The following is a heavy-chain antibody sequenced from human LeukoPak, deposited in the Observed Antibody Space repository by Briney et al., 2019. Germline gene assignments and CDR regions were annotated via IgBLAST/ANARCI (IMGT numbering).Heavy chain of an antibody. Sequence: GESLKISCKGSGYSFTSYWIGWVRQMPGKGLGWMGIIYPGDSDTRYSPSFQGQVTISADKSISTAYLQWSSLKASDTAMYYCARGGGYELKYYYYYMDVWGKGTTVTVSS. D-gene: IGHD5-12*01. CDR2: IYPGDSDT. CDR1: GYSFTSYW. J-gene: IGHJ6*03. V-gene: IGHV5-51*01. CDR3: ARGGGYELKYYYYYMDV.